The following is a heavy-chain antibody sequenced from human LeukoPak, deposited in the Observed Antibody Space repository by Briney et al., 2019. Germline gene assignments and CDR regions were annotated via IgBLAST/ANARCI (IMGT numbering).Heavy chain of an antibody. Sequence: TVKVSCKASGGTFSSYAISWVRQAPGQGLEWMGGIIPIFGTANYAQKFQGRVTITTDESTSTAYMELSSLRSEDTAVYYCARPSSNYYDSSGYYSLGAFDIWGQGTMVTVSS. CDR3: ARPSSNYYDSSGYYSLGAFDI. CDR2: IIPIFGTA. V-gene: IGHV1-69*05. D-gene: IGHD3-22*01. J-gene: IGHJ3*02. CDR1: GGTFSSYA.